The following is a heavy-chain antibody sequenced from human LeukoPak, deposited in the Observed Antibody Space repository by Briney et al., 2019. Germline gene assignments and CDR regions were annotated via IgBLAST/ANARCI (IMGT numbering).Heavy chain of an antibody. Sequence: GGSLRLSCAASGFTFSSYAMSWVRQAPGKGLEWVSAISGSGGSTYYADSVKGRFTISRDNSKNTLYLQMNSLRAEDTAVYYCARAQRITMVRGVPFDYWGQGTLVTVS. CDR2: ISGSGGST. V-gene: IGHV3-23*01. CDR3: ARAQRITMVRGVPFDY. CDR1: GFTFSSYA. J-gene: IGHJ4*02. D-gene: IGHD3-10*01.